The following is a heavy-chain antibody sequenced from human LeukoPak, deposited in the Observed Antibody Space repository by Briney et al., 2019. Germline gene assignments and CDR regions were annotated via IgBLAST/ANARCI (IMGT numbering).Heavy chain of an antibody. D-gene: IGHD1-26*01. CDR1: GGTFRSYS. Sequence: VNVPCQASGGTFRSYSISWVGQAPGQGREWMGGIIPIFGTANYAQKLQGRVTITTDEATSTAYMELSSLRSEDTAVYYCALQGERWELLRAYVQHWVQGGLVTVSS. CDR2: IIPIFGTA. CDR3: ALQGERWELLRAYVQH. J-gene: IGHJ1*01. V-gene: IGHV1-69*05.